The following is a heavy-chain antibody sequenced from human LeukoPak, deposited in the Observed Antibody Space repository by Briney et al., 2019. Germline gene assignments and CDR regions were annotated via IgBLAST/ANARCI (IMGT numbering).Heavy chain of an antibody. CDR3: ARGENNYGYYYFDY. J-gene: IGHJ4*02. Sequence: PEGSLRLSCAASGFTFSSYSMNWVRQAPGKGLEWVSSISRSSNYIYYADSMEGRFTISRDNAKNSLYLQINSLRAEDTSVYYCARGENNYGYYYFDYWGQGTLVTVSS. CDR2: ISRSSNYI. CDR1: GFTFSSYS. V-gene: IGHV3-21*01. D-gene: IGHD5-24*01.